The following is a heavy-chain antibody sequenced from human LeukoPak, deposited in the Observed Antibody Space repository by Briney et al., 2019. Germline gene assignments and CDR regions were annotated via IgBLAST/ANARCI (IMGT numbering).Heavy chain of an antibody. CDR2: ISYDGINK. J-gene: IGHJ5*02. CDR1: GFTFSSYS. D-gene: IGHD1-26*01. CDR3: ARDPLDSGLMNWFDP. Sequence: PGGSLRLSCAASGFTFSSYSMHWVRQAPGKGLEWVAVISYDGINKYYADSVKDRFTISRDNSKNTLYLQMNSLRTEDTAVYYCARDPLDSGLMNWFDPWGQGTLVTVSS. V-gene: IGHV3-30-3*01.